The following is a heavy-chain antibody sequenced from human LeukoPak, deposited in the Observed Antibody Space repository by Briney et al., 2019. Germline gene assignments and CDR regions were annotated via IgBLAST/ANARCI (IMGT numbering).Heavy chain of an antibody. CDR2: ISWNSGSI. CDR1: GFTFDDYA. J-gene: IGHJ4*02. D-gene: IGHD2-2*01. CDR3: AKDQNPQNYCSSTSCYSY. Sequence: PGGSLRLSCAASGFTFDDYAMHWVRQAPGKGLEWVSGISWNSGSIGYADSVKGRFTISRDNVKNSLHLQMNSLRAEDTALYYCAKDQNPQNYCSSTSCYSYRGQGTLVTVSS. V-gene: IGHV3-9*01.